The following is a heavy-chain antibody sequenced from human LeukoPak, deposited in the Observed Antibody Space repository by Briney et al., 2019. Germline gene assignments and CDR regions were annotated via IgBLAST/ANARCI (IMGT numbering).Heavy chain of an antibody. CDR2: IYHSGST. Sequence: KSSETLSLTCAVSGGSISSSNWWSWVRQPPGKGLEWIGVIYHSGSTNYNPSLKSRVTISVDKSKNQFSLKLSSVTTADTAVYYCARDPHYDHLYGMDVWGQGTTVTVSS. V-gene: IGHV4-4*02. CDR3: ARDPHYDHLYGMDV. J-gene: IGHJ6*02. CDR1: GGSISSSNW. D-gene: IGHD5-12*01.